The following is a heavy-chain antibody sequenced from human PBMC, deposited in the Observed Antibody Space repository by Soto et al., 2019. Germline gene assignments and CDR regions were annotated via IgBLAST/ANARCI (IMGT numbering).Heavy chain of an antibody. D-gene: IGHD6-13*01. V-gene: IGHV3-30-3*01. Sequence: QVQLVESGGGVVQPGRSLRLSCAASGFTFSSYAMHWVRQAPGKGLEWVAVISYDGSNKYYADSVKGRFTISRDNSKNTLYLQMNSLRAEDTAVYYCASSHEIRGYSSSWYYYYGIDVWGQGTTVTVSS. CDR2: ISYDGSNK. CDR3: ASSHEIRGYSSSWYYYYGIDV. J-gene: IGHJ6*02. CDR1: GFTFSSYA.